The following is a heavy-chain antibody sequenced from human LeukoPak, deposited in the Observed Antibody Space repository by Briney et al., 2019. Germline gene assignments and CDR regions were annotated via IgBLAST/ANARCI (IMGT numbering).Heavy chain of an antibody. CDR1: GGSLKSYY. CDR3: ARHRSIAAAGTRRGYYYYGMDV. Sequence: KPSETLSLTCSVSGGSLKSYYWNWIRQPPGKGLEWIGYIYHSGSTNYNPSLKSRVTISVDTSKNQFSLKLSSVTAADTAVYYCARHRSIAAAGTRRGYYYYGMDVWGQGTTVTVSS. D-gene: IGHD6-13*01. V-gene: IGHV4-59*08. J-gene: IGHJ6*02. CDR2: IYHSGST.